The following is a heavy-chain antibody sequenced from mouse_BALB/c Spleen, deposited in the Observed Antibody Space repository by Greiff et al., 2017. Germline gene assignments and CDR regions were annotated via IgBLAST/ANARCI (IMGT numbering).Heavy chain of an antibody. CDR3: AKSLAMITTWYFDV. CDR1: GFSLTDYG. J-gene: IGHJ1*01. D-gene: IGHD2-4*01. CDR2: IWGGGST. V-gene: IGHV2-6-5*01. Sequence: QVQLQQSGPGLVAPSQSLSITCTVSGFSLTDYGVSWIRQPPGKGLEWLGVIWGGGSTYYNSALKSRLSISKDNSKSQVFLKMNSLQTDDTAMYYCAKSLAMITTWYFDVWGAGTTVTVSS.